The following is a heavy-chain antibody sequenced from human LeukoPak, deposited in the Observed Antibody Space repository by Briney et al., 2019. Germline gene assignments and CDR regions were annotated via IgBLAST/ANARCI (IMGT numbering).Heavy chain of an antibody. CDR3: ARTGPSHYYGSGTSRFDP. CDR2: INHSGST. Sequence: PSETLSLTFAVYGGSFSGYYWSWIRQPPGKGLEWIGEINHSGSTNYNPSLKSRVTISVDASKNQFSLKLSSVTAADTAVYYYARTGPSHYYGSGTSRFDPWGQGTLVTVSS. D-gene: IGHD3-10*01. V-gene: IGHV4-34*01. CDR1: GGSFSGYY. J-gene: IGHJ5*02.